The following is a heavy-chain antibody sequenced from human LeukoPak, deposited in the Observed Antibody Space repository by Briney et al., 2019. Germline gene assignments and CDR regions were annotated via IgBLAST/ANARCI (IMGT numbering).Heavy chain of an antibody. V-gene: IGHV4-38-2*02. CDR3: ATLTGGDDAFDI. Sequence: TSETLSLTCTVSGYSISSGYYWGWIRQPPGKGLEWIGSIYHSGSTYYNPSLKSRVTISVLTSKNRFSLKLSSVTAADTAVYYCATLTGGDDAFDIWGQGTMVTVSS. CDR1: GYSISSGYY. D-gene: IGHD4-23*01. J-gene: IGHJ3*02. CDR2: IYHSGST.